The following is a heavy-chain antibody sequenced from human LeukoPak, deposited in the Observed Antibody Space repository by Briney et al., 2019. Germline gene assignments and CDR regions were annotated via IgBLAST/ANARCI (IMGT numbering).Heavy chain of an antibody. V-gene: IGHV4-59*08. D-gene: IGHD3-3*01. CDR1: GGSISSYY. CDR3: ARQKDLSITIFGVVSALGFDI. Sequence: SETLSLTCTVSGGSISSYYWSWIRQPPGKGLEWIGYTYYSGSTNYNPSLKSRVTISVDTSKNQFSLKLSSVTAADTAVYYCARQKDLSITIFGVVSALGFDIWGQGTMVTVSS. J-gene: IGHJ3*02. CDR2: TYYSGST.